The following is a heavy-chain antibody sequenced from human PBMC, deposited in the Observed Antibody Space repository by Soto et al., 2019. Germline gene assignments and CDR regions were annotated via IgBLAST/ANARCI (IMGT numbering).Heavy chain of an antibody. D-gene: IGHD5-18*01. J-gene: IGHJ6*02. Sequence: ETLSLTCVIYGGSLSGIYWTWVRQPPGKGLEWIGEVSHSGSTNYSPSLESRVTISLDMSNNQFSLKLNSVTAADTAVYYCARGPGYSYGYSVYYYYYGMDVWGQGTTVTVSS. V-gene: IGHV4-34*01. CDR1: GGSLSGIY. CDR2: VSHSGST. CDR3: ARGPGYSYGYSVYYYYYGMDV.